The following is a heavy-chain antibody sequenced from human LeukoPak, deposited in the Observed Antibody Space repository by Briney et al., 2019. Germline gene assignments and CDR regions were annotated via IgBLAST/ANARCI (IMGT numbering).Heavy chain of an antibody. J-gene: IGHJ4*02. CDR1: GYTFTGYY. D-gene: IGHD3-22*01. CDR3: ARGEDNYYDSSGYNFDY. Sequence: ASVKVSCKASGYTFTGYYMHWVRQAPGQGLEWMGWINPNSGGTNYAQKFQGRVTMTRDTSISKDYMELSRLRSDDTAVYYCARGEDNYYDSSGYNFDYWGQGTLVTVSS. CDR2: INPNSGGT. V-gene: IGHV1-2*02.